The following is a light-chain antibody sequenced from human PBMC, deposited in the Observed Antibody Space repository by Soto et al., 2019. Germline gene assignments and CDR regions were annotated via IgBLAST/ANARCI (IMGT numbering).Light chain of an antibody. Sequence: QSVLTQPASVSGSPGQSITISCTGSNIDVGHPYNYVSWYQQYPGKAPKLLILGVSNRPSGISGRFSGSKSGNTASLTISGLQPEDEADYYCMSYIASTTTHWVLGGGTKVTVL. J-gene: IGLJ3*02. CDR1: NIDVGHPYNY. V-gene: IGLV2-14*03. CDR3: MSYIASTTTHWV. CDR2: GVS.